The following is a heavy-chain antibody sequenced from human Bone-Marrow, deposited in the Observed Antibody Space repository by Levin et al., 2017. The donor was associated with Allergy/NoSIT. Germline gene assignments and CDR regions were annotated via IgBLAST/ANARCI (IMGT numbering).Heavy chain of an antibody. CDR1: GFTFNSNG. CDR2: ISRNSRTI. J-gene: IGHJ2*01. Sequence: GGSLRLSCAASGFTFNSNGMNWVRQAPGKGLEWISYISRNSRTINYADSVRGRFTISRDNGKESLYLQMNSLRVEDTAVYYCARGGDYGDYSYWYFDLWGRGTLVTVSS. V-gene: IGHV3-48*01. CDR3: ARGGDYGDYSYWYFDL. D-gene: IGHD4-17*01.